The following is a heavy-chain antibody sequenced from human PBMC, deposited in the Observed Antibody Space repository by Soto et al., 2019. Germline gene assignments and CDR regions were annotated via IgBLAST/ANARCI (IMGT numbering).Heavy chain of an antibody. J-gene: IGHJ5*02. D-gene: IGHD5-18*01. CDR3: ARVLPLRIQLWLQCWFDP. CDR1: GGTFSSYA. V-gene: IGHV1-69*06. CDR2: ITPIFGTA. Sequence: QVQLVQSGAEVKKPGSSVKVSCKASGGTFSSYAISWVRQAPGQGLEWMGGITPIFGTANYAQKFQGRVTITADKSTSTAYLELSSLRSEDTAVYYCARVLPLRIQLWLQCWFDPWGQGTLVTVSS.